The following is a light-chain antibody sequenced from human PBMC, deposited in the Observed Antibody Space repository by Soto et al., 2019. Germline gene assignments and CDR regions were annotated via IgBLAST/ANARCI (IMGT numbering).Light chain of an antibody. CDR3: QQYNSYSRT. CDR2: SAS. V-gene: IGKV1D-16*01. J-gene: IGKJ1*01. Sequence: IQMTQSPSSVSASVGDTVTITCRASQGIGSWLAWYHQIPGKAPKLLIYSASSLQSGTPSRFTGRGSGTEFALTISSLQPEDFATYYCQQYNSYSRTFGQGTKVDIK. CDR1: QGIGSW.